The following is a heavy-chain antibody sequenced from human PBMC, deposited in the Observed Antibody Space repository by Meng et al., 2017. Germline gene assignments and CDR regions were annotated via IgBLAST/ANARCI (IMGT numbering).Heavy chain of an antibody. Sequence: VQLQQWGPGLFKPSETLSPTCAVYGGSFSGYYWSWIRQPPGKGLEWIGEINHSGSTNYNPSLKSRVTISVDTSKNQFSLKLSSVTAADTAVYYCVRRRGGSSDWFDPWGQGTLVTVSS. V-gene: IGHV4-34*01. CDR2: INHSGST. D-gene: IGHD6-6*01. J-gene: IGHJ5*02. CDR3: VRRRGGSSDWFDP. CDR1: GGSFSGYY.